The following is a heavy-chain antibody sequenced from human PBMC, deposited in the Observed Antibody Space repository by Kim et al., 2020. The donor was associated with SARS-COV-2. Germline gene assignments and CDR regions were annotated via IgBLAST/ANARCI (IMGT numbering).Heavy chain of an antibody. J-gene: IGHJ5*02. CDR2: IYYSGST. V-gene: IGHV4-59*13. Sequence: SETLSLTCTVSGGSISSYYWSWIRQPPGKGLEWIGYIYYSGSTNYNPSLKSRVTISVDTSKNQFSLKLSSVTAADTAVYYCARAFGEWELPDNWFDPWGQGTLVTVSS. CDR1: GGSISSYY. D-gene: IGHD1-26*01. CDR3: ARAFGEWELPDNWFDP.